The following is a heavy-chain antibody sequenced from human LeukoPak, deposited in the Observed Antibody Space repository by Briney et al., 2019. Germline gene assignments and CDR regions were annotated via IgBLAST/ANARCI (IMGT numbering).Heavy chain of an antibody. CDR1: GFSFSTYA. V-gene: IGHV3-64*04. J-gene: IGHJ1*01. CDR2: ISSNGGST. CDR3: VVGDYYDSSGYYRAFQH. D-gene: IGHD3-22*01. Sequence: GGSLRLSCAASGFSFSTYAMHWVRQGPGKGLEYISSISSNGGSTYYADSVKGRFTISRDNAKNSLYLQMNSLRAEDTAVYYCVVGDYYDSSGYYRAFQHWGQGTLVTVSS.